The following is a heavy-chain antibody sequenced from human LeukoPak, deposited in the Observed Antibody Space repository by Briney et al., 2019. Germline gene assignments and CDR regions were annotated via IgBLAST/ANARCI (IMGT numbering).Heavy chain of an antibody. D-gene: IGHD4-17*01. J-gene: IGHJ6*02. CDR1: GFTFSSYG. V-gene: IGHV3-30*18. Sequence: PGGSLRLSCAASGFTFSSYGMPWVRQAPGKGLEWVAVISYDGSNKYYADSVKGRFTISRDNSKNTLYLQMNSLRAEDTAVYYCAKDLGDYGDYPSFYYYYYGMGVWGQGTTVTVSS. CDR2: ISYDGSNK. CDR3: AKDLGDYGDYPSFYYYYYGMGV.